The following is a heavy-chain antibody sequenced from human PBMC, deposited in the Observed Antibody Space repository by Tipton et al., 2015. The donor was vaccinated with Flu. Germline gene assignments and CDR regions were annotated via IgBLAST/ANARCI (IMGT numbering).Heavy chain of an antibody. CDR1: GFDFSTYG. D-gene: IGHD2-15*01. CDR3: ALSGGSIKWYGVGNWLDP. CDR2: IWYDGSNK. Sequence: QLVQSGGGVVPPGRSLRLSCVASGFDFSTYGMNWVRQTPGKGLEWVAGIWYDGSNKYYSDSVRGRFTISREKSKNTVYLQMNSLRIEDTAVYYCALSGGSIKWYGVGNWLDPWGQGTLVTVSS. V-gene: IGHV3-33*01. J-gene: IGHJ5*02.